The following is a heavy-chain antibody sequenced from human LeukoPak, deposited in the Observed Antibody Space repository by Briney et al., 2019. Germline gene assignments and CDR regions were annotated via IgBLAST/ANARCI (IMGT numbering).Heavy chain of an antibody. CDR1: GFTFSDYG. V-gene: IGHV3-30*18. CDR3: AKGSYYDSSGSFYFDY. D-gene: IGHD3-22*01. Sequence: PGGSLRLSCAASGFTFSDYGMHWVRQAPGKGLEWVALISYDGSNKYYADSVKGRFTISRDNSKNTLYVQVNSLGTEDTAAYYCAKGSYYDSSGSFYFDYWGQGTLVTVSS. CDR2: ISYDGSNK. J-gene: IGHJ4*02.